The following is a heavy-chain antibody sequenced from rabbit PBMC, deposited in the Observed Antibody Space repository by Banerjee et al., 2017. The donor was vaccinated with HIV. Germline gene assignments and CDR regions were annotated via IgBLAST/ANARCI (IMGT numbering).Heavy chain of an antibody. CDR3: ARDLAGVIGWNFNL. D-gene: IGHD4-1*01. Sequence: QEQLEESGGGLVTPGGNLTLTCKASGFDFSNYGVSWVRQAPGKGLEWIACIYAGSSGSTYYASWAKGRFTISKTSSTTVTLQMTSLTAADTATYFCARDLAGVIGWNFNLWGPGTLVTVS. CDR2: IYAGSSGST. J-gene: IGHJ4*01. V-gene: IGHV1S45*01. CDR1: GFDFSNYG.